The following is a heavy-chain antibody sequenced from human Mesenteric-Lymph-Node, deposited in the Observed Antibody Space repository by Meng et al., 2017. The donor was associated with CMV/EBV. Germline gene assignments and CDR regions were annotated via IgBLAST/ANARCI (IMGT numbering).Heavy chain of an antibody. CDR3: ARAPPVAAPGSYFDS. Sequence: SETLSLTCAVYNGSFSDNYWSWIRQSPGEELEWIGEVTPYGTATYNPSLESRVTISRDTSKNQFSLMLTSVTVEDTAVYYWARAPPVAAPGSYFDSWGQGAQVTVSS. CDR1: NGSFSDNY. CDR2: VTPYGTA. J-gene: IGHJ4*02. D-gene: IGHD1-14*01. V-gene: IGHV4-34*01.